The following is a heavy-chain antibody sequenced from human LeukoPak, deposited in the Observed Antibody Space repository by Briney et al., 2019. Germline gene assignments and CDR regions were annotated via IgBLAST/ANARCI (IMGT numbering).Heavy chain of an antibody. D-gene: IGHD2-15*01. CDR2: IKQDGSEK. Sequence: GGSLRLSCAASGFTFSSYWMSWVRQAPGKGLKGVANIKQDGSEKYYVDSVKGRFTISRDNAKNSLYLQMNSLRAEDTAVYYCARLRDYCSGGSCYYFDYWGRGTLVTVSS. J-gene: IGHJ4*02. CDR1: GFTFSSYW. CDR3: ARLRDYCSGGSCYYFDY. V-gene: IGHV3-7*01.